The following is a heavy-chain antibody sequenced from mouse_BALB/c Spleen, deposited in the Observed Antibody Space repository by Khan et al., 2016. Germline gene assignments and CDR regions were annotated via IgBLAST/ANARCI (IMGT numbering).Heavy chain of an antibody. CDR2: ISYSGST. Sequence: EVQLQESGPGLVKPSQSLSLTCTVTGYSITSDYAWNWIRQFPRNKLEWMGYISYSGSTSYNPSLKSRISITRDTSKNQLFLHLNSGTTEDTATYYCARWLGRGYYYAMDYWGQGTSVTVSS. CDR3: ARWLGRGYYYAMDY. CDR1: GYSITSDYA. D-gene: IGHD4-1*01. V-gene: IGHV3-2*02. J-gene: IGHJ4*01.